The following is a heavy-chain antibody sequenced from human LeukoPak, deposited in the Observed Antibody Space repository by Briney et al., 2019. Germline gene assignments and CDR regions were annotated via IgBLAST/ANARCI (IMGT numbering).Heavy chain of an antibody. CDR1: GGSFSGYY. V-gene: IGHV4-34*01. CDR2: INHSGST. Sequence: PSETLSLTCAVYGGSFSGYYWSWIRQPPGKGLEWIGEINHSGSTNYNPSLKSRVTISVDTSKNQFSLKLSSVTAADTAVYYCARQGPSSIAARRYAYWGQGTLVTVSS. D-gene: IGHD6-6*01. J-gene: IGHJ4*02. CDR3: ARQGPSSIAARRYAY.